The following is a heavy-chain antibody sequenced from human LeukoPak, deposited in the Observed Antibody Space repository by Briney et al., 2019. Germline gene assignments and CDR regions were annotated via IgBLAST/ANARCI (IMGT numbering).Heavy chain of an antibody. Sequence: SSETLSLTCAVYGGSFSGYYWSWIRQPPGKGLEWIGEINHSGSANYNPYLKSRVTISVDTSKSQFSLKLSSVTAADTAVHYCARAYTSSSYFDYWGQGTLVTVSS. CDR1: GGSFSGYY. CDR3: ARAYTSSSYFDY. V-gene: IGHV4-34*01. CDR2: INHSGSA. J-gene: IGHJ4*02. D-gene: IGHD6-6*01.